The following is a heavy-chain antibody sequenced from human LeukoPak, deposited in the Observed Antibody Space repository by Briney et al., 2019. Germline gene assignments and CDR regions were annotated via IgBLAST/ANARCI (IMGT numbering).Heavy chain of an antibody. CDR2: ISHSGST. J-gene: IGHJ4*02. CDR1: GGSFSGYY. D-gene: IGHD2/OR15-2a*01. Sequence: PSETLSLTCAVYGGSFSGYYWSWIRQPPGKGLEWIGYISHSGSTNYSPSLKSRVTISLDTSKNQFSLKLSSVTAADTAVYYCAGHHPRNTVDFWGQGTLVTVSP. CDR3: AGHHPRNTVDF. V-gene: IGHV4-59*08.